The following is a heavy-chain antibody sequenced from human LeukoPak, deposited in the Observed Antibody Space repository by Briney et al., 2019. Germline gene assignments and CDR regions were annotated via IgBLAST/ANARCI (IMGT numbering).Heavy chain of an antibody. J-gene: IGHJ6*03. CDR1: GGSFSDYY. V-gene: IGHV4-34*01. CDR2: INHSGST. Sequence: PSETLSLTCTVYGGSFSDYYWSWVRQSPGKGLEWIGEINHSGSTNYNPSLKSRVTLSVETSKNQFSPKVSSVTAADTAVYYCARGFYYLDVWGKGTTVTVSS. CDR3: ARGFYYLDV.